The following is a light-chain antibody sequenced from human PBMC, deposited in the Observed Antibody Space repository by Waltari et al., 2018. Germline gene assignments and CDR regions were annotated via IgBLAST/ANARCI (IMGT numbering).Light chain of an antibody. CDR1: GSDVGAYHY. Sequence: QSALPQPRSVSGSPGQSFTISCTGTGSDVGAYHYVSWYQHRPGTYPKLLAFNVHAWPSGLPDRFPGSNSGTTPSLTISGLRAEDEAEYYCCSYAGPYSVFGGGTKLTVL. J-gene: IGLJ2*01. CDR3: CSYAGPYSV. V-gene: IGLV2-11*01. CDR2: NVH.